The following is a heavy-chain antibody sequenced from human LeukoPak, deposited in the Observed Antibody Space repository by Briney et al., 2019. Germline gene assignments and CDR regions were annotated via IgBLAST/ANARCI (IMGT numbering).Heavy chain of an antibody. CDR2: LTGSGGST. CDR1: GFTFSSYA. V-gene: IGHV3-23*01. Sequence: PGGSLRLSCAASGFTFSSYAMHWVRQAPGKGLEWVSALTGSGGSTYYADSVKGRFTISRDNSKNTLYLQMNSLRAEDTAVYCCAKFINPHDSGNYYFDYWGQGTLVTVSS. CDR3: AKFINPHDSGNYYFDY. D-gene: IGHD1-26*01. J-gene: IGHJ4*02.